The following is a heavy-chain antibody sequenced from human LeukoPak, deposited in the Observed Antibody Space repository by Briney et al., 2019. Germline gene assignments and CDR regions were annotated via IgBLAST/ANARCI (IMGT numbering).Heavy chain of an antibody. Sequence: ASVKVSCKASGYTFTSYGISWVRQAPGQGLEWLGWISAYNGNTNYAQKLQGRVTMTTDTSTSTAYMELRSLRSDDTAVYYCARDWEDIVVVVAATRSLRMDVWGKGTTVTVSS. CDR2: ISAYNGNT. J-gene: IGHJ6*03. D-gene: IGHD2-15*01. CDR3: ARDWEDIVVVVAATRSLRMDV. V-gene: IGHV1-18*01. CDR1: GYTFTSYG.